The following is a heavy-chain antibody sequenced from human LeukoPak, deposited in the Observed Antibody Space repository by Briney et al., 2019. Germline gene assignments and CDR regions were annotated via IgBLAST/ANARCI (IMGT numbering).Heavy chain of an antibody. Sequence: GGSLRLSCAASGFAINDNYMTWVRQAPGKGLDWVSFIYTDGTTVYADSVKGRFTLSRDDSKNILFLQINSLRAEDTAVYYCARATQLWESKHFYYYYYLDVWGKGTTVTVSS. V-gene: IGHV3-53*01. J-gene: IGHJ6*03. CDR3: ARATQLWESKHFYYYYYLDV. CDR1: GFAINDNY. CDR2: IYTDGTT. D-gene: IGHD3-16*01.